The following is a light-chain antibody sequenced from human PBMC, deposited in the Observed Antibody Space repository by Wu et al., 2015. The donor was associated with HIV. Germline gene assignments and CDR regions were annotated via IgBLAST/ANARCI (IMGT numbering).Light chain of an antibody. CDR2: AAS. CDR1: QGINNY. Sequence: DIQMTQSPSAMSASVGDRVTITCRASQGINNYLVWFQQKPGKVPERLIYAASSLQSGVPSRFSGSGSGTEFTLTISSLQPEDFATYYCLQHNSYPLTFGGGTQGGDQT. CDR3: LQHNSYPLT. J-gene: IGKJ4*01. V-gene: IGKV1-17*03.